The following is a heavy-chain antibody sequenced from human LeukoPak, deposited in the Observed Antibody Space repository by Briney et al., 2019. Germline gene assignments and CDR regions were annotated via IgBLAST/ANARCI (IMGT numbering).Heavy chain of an antibody. J-gene: IGHJ4*02. V-gene: IGHV1-18*01. Sequence: ASVKVSCKASGYTFTSYGISWVRQAPGQGLEWMGWISGYNGNTNYAQKFQGRVTMTTDTSTSTAYMEVRSLRSDDTAVYYCARDQSLVAYSSTWFDYWGQGTPVTVSS. CDR2: ISGYNGNT. CDR1: GYTFTSYG. D-gene: IGHD6-13*01. CDR3: ARDQSLVAYSSTWFDY.